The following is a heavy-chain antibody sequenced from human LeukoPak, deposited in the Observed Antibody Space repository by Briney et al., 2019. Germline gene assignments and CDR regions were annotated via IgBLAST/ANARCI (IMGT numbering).Heavy chain of an antibody. CDR3: ARDKYYDFWSGYAFDY. CDR2: IKQDGSEK. J-gene: IGHJ4*02. V-gene: IGHV3-7*01. CDR1: GFTFSSYW. Sequence: PGGSLRLSCAASGFTFSSYWMSWVRQAPGKGLEWVANIKQDGSEKYYVDSVSGRFTISRDNVKYSLNLQMNSLRAEDTAVYYCARDKYYDFWSGYAFDYWGQGTLVTVSS. D-gene: IGHD3-3*01.